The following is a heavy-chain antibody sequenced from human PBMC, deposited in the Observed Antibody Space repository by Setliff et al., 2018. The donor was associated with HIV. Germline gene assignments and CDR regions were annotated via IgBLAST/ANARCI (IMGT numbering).Heavy chain of an antibody. CDR2: LYYDGNT. V-gene: IGHV4-38-2*02. D-gene: IGHD6-19*01. J-gene: IGHJ4*02. CDR3: ARETIRSGHPSEAGFDF. Sequence: SETLSLTCTVSAYSTRNGYYWGWIRQSPGKGLEWIGTLYYDGNTYYNPSLKSRVTMSVDTSKNQFSLNLNSVTAADTAVYYCARETIRSGHPSEAGFDFWGQGALVTVSS. CDR1: AYSTRNGYY.